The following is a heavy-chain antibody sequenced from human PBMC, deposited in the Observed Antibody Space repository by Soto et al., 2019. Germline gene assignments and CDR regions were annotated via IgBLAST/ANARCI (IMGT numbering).Heavy chain of an antibody. CDR3: ASQDTPSYGMDV. D-gene: IGHD2-15*01. J-gene: IGHJ6*02. Sequence: GASVKVSCKASGGTFSSYAISWVRQAPGQGLEWMGGIIPIFGTANYAQKFQGRVTITADESTSTAYMELSSLRSEDTAVYYCASQDTPSYGMDVWGQGTTVTVSS. CDR2: IIPIFGTA. CDR1: GGTFSSYA. V-gene: IGHV1-69*13.